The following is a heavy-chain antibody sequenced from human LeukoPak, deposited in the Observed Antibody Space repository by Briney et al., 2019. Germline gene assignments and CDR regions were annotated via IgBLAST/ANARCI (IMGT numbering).Heavy chain of an antibody. J-gene: IGHJ4*02. Sequence: ASVKVSCKASGYTFTSYGISWVRQAPGQGLEWMGRIIPFYGIANYAQKFQGRVTITADKSTSTAYMELSSLRSEDTAVYYCARDRPRSYYYDSGGMGYFDYWGQGTLVTVSS. CDR2: IIPFYGIA. D-gene: IGHD3-22*01. CDR1: GYTFTSYG. V-gene: IGHV1-69*04. CDR3: ARDRPRSYYYDSGGMGYFDY.